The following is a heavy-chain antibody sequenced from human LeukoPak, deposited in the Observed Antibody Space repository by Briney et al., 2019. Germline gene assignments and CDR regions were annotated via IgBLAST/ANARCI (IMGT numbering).Heavy chain of an antibody. V-gene: IGHV4-59*12. J-gene: IGHJ6*03. CDR3: ARVKRWLHHYYYYYYMDV. Sequence: PSETLSLTCSVSGGSISIYYWTWIRQIPGKGLEWIGYIYYIGTTNYNPLFESRATISVDTSKNQFSLKLSSVTAADTAVYYCARVKRWLHHYYYYYYMDVWGKGTTVTVSS. CDR1: GGSISIYY. CDR2: IYYIGTT. D-gene: IGHD5-24*01.